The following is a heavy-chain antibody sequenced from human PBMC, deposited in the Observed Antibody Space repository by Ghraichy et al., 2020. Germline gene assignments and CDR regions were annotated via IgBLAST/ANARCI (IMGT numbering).Heavy chain of an antibody. CDR2: MNPNSGNT. V-gene: IGHV1-8*01. CDR1: GYTFTSYD. Sequence: ASVKVSCKASGYTFTSYDINWVRQATGQGLEWMGWMNPNSGNTGYAQKFQGRVTMTRNTSISTAYMELSSLRSEDTAVYYCARVFTMVRGVIDYWGQGTLVTVSS. D-gene: IGHD3-10*01. J-gene: IGHJ4*02. CDR3: ARVFTMVRGVIDY.